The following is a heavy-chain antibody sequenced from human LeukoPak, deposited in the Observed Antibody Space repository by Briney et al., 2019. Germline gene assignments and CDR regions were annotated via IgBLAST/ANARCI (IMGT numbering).Heavy chain of an antibody. CDR2: IYPGDSDT. D-gene: IGHD2-2*01. Sequence: GESQKISCKGSGYSFTSYWIGWVRQMPGKGLEWMGIIYPGDSDTRYSPSFQGQVTISADKSISTAYLQWSSLKASDTAMYYCARRGAAGRGYCSSTSCYPLNWFDPWGQGTLVTVSS. CDR1: GYSFTSYW. V-gene: IGHV5-51*01. CDR3: ARRGAAGRGYCSSTSCYPLNWFDP. J-gene: IGHJ5*02.